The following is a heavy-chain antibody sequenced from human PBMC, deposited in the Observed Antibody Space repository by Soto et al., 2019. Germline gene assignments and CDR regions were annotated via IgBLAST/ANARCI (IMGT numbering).Heavy chain of an antibody. V-gene: IGHV4-59*01. CDR3: ARDYLFGALGNWFDP. CDR2: IYYSGST. CDR1: GGSISSYY. J-gene: IGHJ5*02. D-gene: IGHD3-10*02. Sequence: SETLSLTCTVSGGSISSYYWSWIRQPPGKGLEWIGYIYYSGSTNYNPSLKSRVTISVDTSKNQFSLKLSSVTAADTAVYYCARDYLFGALGNWFDPWGQGPLVTVSP.